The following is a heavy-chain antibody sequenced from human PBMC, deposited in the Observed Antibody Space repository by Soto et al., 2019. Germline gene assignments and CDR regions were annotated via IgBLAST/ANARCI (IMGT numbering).Heavy chain of an antibody. CDR1: GFSLSTNGVG. Sequence: QITLKESGPPLVKPTQTLTLTCTFSGFSLSTNGVGVGWIRQPPGKALEWLALIYWDNNNRYSASLRSRLTITKDTSKNQVVLTMTNMDPVDPATYYCALRQGFGEIRFDPWGQGTLVTVSS. V-gene: IGHV2-5*02. CDR3: ALRQGFGEIRFDP. D-gene: IGHD3-10*01. CDR2: IYWDNNN. J-gene: IGHJ5*02.